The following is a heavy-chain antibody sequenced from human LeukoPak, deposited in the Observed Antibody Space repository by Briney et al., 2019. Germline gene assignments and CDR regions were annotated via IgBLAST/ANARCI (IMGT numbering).Heavy chain of an antibody. D-gene: IGHD2-2*01. J-gene: IGHJ5*02. CDR3: ARGLAPTANPNWFDP. CDR1: GFTFSSSA. Sequence: GGSLRLSCAASGFTFSSSAMHWVRQAPGKGLEWVAVIWSDGSFKNYPDSVQGRFTISRDNSKNTLFLQMNSLRADDTAVYYCARGLAPTANPNWFDPWGQGTLVTVSS. V-gene: IGHV3-33*01. CDR2: IWSDGSFK.